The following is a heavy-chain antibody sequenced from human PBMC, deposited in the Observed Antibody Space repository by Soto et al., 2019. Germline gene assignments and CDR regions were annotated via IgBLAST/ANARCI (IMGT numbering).Heavy chain of an antibody. CDR2: VSGSGRTT. D-gene: IGHD6-13*01. Sequence: PGGSLRLSCAASGFAFSSYAMNWVRQSPGKGLEWVSSVSGSGRTTYHADSVKGRFTMSRDNSKDMVYLQMNSLRAEDTAVYYCARDEQLGLFDYWGQGTLVTVSS. CDR1: GFAFSSYA. J-gene: IGHJ4*02. V-gene: IGHV3-23*01. CDR3: ARDEQLGLFDY.